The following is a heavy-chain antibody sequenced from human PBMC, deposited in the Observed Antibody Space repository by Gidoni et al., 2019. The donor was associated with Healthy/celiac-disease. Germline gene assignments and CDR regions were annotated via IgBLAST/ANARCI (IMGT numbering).Heavy chain of an antibody. CDR2: ISGSGGST. CDR1: GFTFSSYA. Sequence: EVQLLESGGGLVQPGGSLRLSCPAPGFTFSSYAMSWVRQAPGKGLEWVSAISGSGGSTYYADSVKGRFTISRDNSKNTLYLQMNSLRAEDTAVYYCAKVRQQLVYFDYWGQGTLVTVSS. J-gene: IGHJ4*02. V-gene: IGHV3-23*01. CDR3: AKVRQQLVYFDY. D-gene: IGHD6-13*01.